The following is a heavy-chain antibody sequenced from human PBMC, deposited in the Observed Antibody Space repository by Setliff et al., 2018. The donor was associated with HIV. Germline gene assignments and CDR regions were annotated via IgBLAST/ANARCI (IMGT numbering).Heavy chain of an antibody. Sequence: GESLKISCKGSGYSFTTYWIGWVRQMPGKGLEWMGIIYPGDSDTRYSPSFQGQVTISADKSMTTAYLQWSSLKASDTAMYYCARRALRGGYDPEYYFDYRGQGTLVTVSS. CDR1: GYSFTTYW. V-gene: IGHV5-51*01. CDR2: IYPGDSDT. CDR3: ARRALRGGYDPEYYFDY. D-gene: IGHD5-12*01. J-gene: IGHJ4*02.